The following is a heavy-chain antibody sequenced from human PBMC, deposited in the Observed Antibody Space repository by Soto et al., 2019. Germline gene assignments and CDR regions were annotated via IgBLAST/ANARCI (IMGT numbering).Heavy chain of an antibody. D-gene: IGHD1-26*01. CDR1: GGSISSGGYY. CDR3: AREGGIVGATAADY. V-gene: IGHV4-31*03. Sequence: QVQLQESGPGLVKPSQTLSLTCTVSGGSISSGGYYWSWIRQHPGKGLEWIGYIYYSGSTYYNPSLKSRVTRSVDTSKTQSSLKLSSVTAADTAVYYCAREGGIVGATAADYWGQGTRVTVSS. J-gene: IGHJ4*02. CDR2: IYYSGST.